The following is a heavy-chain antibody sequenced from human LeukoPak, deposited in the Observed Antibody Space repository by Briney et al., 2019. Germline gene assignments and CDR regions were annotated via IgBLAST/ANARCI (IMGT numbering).Heavy chain of an antibody. CDR2: IYYSGST. J-gene: IGHJ4*02. CDR1: GGSISSSSYY. V-gene: IGHV4-39*01. Sequence: SETLSLTCTVSGGSISSSSYYWGWIRQPPGKGLEWIGSIYYSGSTYYNPSLKSRVTISVDTSKNQFSLKLSSVTAADTAVYYCARGVYGDYTIDCWGQGTLVTVSP. D-gene: IGHD4-17*01. CDR3: ARGVYGDYTIDC.